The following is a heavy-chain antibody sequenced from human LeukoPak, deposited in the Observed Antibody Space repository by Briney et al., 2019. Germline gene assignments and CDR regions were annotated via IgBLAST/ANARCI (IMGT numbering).Heavy chain of an antibody. Sequence: QTGGSLRLSCEASGFIFSTCGMSWVRQAPGKGLEWVSAISGSGGSTYYADSVKGRFTISRDNSKNTLYLQMNSLRAEDTAVYYCAKAAAGPDYWGQGTLVTVSS. CDR3: AKAAAGPDY. CDR1: GFIFSTCG. CDR2: ISGSGGST. V-gene: IGHV3-23*01. D-gene: IGHD6-13*01. J-gene: IGHJ4*02.